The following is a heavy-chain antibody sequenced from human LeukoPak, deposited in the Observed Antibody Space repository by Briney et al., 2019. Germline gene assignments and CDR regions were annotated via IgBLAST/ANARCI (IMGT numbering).Heavy chain of an antibody. J-gene: IGHJ5*02. Sequence: ASVKVSCKASGYTFTSYGISWVRQAPGQGLEWMGWISGYNGNTNYAQKFQGRVTMTRDTSTSTAYMELRSLRSDDTAVYYCARGVVTGTTWGWVNWFDPWGQGTLVTVSS. CDR1: GYTFTSYG. D-gene: IGHD1-7*01. CDR2: ISGYNGNT. V-gene: IGHV1-18*01. CDR3: ARGVVTGTTWGWVNWFDP.